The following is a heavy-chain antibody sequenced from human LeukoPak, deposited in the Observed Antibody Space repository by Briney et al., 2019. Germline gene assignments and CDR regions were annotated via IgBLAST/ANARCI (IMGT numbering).Heavy chain of an antibody. D-gene: IGHD3-3*01. CDR1: GFTFSGYW. J-gene: IGHJ4*02. CDR3: AKGYDPG. V-gene: IGHV3-7*01. CDR2: INQDGSEK. Sequence: PGGSLRLSCAATGFTFSGYWMTRVRQAPGKGLEWVANINQDGSEKHYLGSVKGRFTISRDNAKNSVYLQMNSLRAEDTAVYYCAKGYDPGGGQGTLVTVSS.